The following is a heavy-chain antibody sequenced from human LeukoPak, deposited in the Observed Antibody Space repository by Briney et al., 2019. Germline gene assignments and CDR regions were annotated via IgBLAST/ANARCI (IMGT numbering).Heavy chain of an antibody. V-gene: IGHV3-33*01. CDR2: IWYDGSNK. CDR3: ARDPPYCSGGSCYPDY. CDR1: GFTFSSYG. J-gene: IGHJ4*02. Sequence: GGSLRLSCAASGFTFSSYGMHWVRQAPGKGLGWVAVIWYDGSNKYYADSVKGRFTISRDNSKNTLYLQLNSLRAEDTAVYYCARDPPYCSGGSCYPDYWGQGTLVTVSS. D-gene: IGHD2-15*01.